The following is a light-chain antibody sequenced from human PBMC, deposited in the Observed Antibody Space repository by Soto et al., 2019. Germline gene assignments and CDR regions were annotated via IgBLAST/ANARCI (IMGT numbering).Light chain of an antibody. CDR1: QGISSY. CDR3: QHYNSYSEA. J-gene: IGKJ1*01. Sequence: AIRMTQSPSSLSASTGDRVTITCRASQGISSYLAWYQQKPGKAPKLLIYAASTLQSGVPSRFSGSGSGADFTLTISCLQSDDFATYYCQHYNSYSEAFGRGTKVDIK. V-gene: IGKV1-8*01. CDR2: AAS.